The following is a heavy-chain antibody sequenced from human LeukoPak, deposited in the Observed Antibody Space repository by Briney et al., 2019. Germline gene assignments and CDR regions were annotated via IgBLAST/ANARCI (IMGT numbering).Heavy chain of an antibody. J-gene: IGHJ4*02. V-gene: IGHV3-23*01. CDR2: ISGSGAST. Sequence: PGGSLRLSCAASGFTFSSYAMSWVRQAPRKGLEWVSAISGSGASTYYADSVKGRFTISRDNSKNTLYLQMNSLRAEDTAIYYCATPGPGYCSSSSCYHRSWGQGTLVTVSS. D-gene: IGHD2-2*01. CDR3: ATPGPGYCSSSSCYHRS. CDR1: GFTFSSYA.